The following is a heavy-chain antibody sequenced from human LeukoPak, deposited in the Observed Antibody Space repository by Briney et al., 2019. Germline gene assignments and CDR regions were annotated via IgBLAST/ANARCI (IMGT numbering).Heavy chain of an antibody. CDR3: ARGYTNYYYYYMDV. CDR1: GYSISSGYY. D-gene: IGHD5-18*01. Sequence: SETLSLTCTVSGYSISSGYYWGWIRQPPGKGLEWIGSIYHSGSTYYNPSLKSRVTISVDTSKNQISLKLSSVTAADTAVYYCARGYTNYYYYYMDVWGKGTTVTVSS. V-gene: IGHV4-38-2*02. CDR2: IYHSGST. J-gene: IGHJ6*03.